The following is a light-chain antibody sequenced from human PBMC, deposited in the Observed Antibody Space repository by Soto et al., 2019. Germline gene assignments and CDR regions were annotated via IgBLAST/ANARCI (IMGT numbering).Light chain of an antibody. Sequence: QSVLTQPPSVSGAPGQRVTISCTGSSSNIGAGYDVHWYQQLPGTAPKLLIYGNSNRPSGVPDRFSGSKSGTSASLAITGLQAEDEADYYGQSYDSSLSALYVFGAGTTLTVL. CDR1: SSNIGAGYD. J-gene: IGLJ1*01. CDR2: GNS. CDR3: QSYDSSLSALYV. V-gene: IGLV1-40*01.